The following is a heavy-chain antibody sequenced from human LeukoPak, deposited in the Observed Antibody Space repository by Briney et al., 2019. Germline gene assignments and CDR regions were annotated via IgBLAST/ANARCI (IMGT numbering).Heavy chain of an antibody. CDR3: AKDHRVLPTTMSFYY. CDR2: ISGGATST. D-gene: IGHD2-2*01. J-gene: IGHJ4*02. Sequence: GGSLRLSCAASGFNFGSYAMSWVRQAPGKGLEWVSAISGGATSTFYADSVKGRFTISRDNSKNTLYLQMNSLRAEDTAVYYCAKDHRVLPTTMSFYYWGQGTLVTVSS. V-gene: IGHV3-23*01. CDR1: GFNFGSYA.